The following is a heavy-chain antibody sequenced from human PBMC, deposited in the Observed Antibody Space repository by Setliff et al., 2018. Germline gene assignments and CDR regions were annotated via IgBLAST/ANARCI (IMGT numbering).Heavy chain of an antibody. CDR1: GYSMSSGYY. CDR2: IYHSGQT. V-gene: IGHV4-38-2*01. J-gene: IGHJ4*02. Sequence: KTSETLSLTCAVSGYSMSSGYYWGWFRQPPGKGLEWIGSIYHSGQTFYNPSLKSRATLSVDTSKNQLSLRLTSVPAADTAVYYCARGGLAAAATHWGQGTLVTVSS. D-gene: IGHD6-13*01. CDR3: ARGGLAAAATH.